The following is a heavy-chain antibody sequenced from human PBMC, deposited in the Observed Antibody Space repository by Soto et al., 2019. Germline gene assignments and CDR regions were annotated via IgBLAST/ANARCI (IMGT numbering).Heavy chain of an antibody. J-gene: IGHJ4*01. V-gene: IGHV3-30*18. Sequence: QVQMVESGGGVVQPGRSLRLSCAASGFTFSNYGMHWVRQAPGRGLEWVALISYDGSNEYYADSVKGRFTISRDNSKNTLFLQVNSLRSEDTAMYYRAKGDERPTMTLLPDYWGQGTLVTVSS. CDR1: GFTFSNYG. D-gene: IGHD4-17*01. CDR3: AKGDERPTMTLLPDY. CDR2: ISYDGSNE.